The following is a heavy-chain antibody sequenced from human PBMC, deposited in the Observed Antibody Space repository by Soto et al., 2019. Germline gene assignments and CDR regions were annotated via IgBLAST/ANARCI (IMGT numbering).Heavy chain of an antibody. CDR2: IIPIFGTA. V-gene: IGHV1-69*13. D-gene: IGHD5-12*01. CDR3: ARVPSATALKYYYYGMDV. Sequence: GASVKVSCKASGGTFSSYAISWVRQAPGQGLEWMGGIIPIFGTANYAQKFQGRVTITADESTSTAYMELSSLRSEDTAVYYCARVPSATALKYYYYGMDVWGQGTTVTVSS. J-gene: IGHJ6*02. CDR1: GGTFSSYA.